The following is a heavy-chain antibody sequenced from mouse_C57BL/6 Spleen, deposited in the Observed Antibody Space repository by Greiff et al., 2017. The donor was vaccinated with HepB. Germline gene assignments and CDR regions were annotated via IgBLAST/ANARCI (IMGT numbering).Heavy chain of an antibody. V-gene: IGHV14-4*01. J-gene: IGHJ1*03. CDR2: IDPENGDT. CDR1: GFNIKDDY. CDR3: TTGGGSYFDV. Sequence: EVQGVESGAELVRPGASVKLSCTASGFNIKDDYMHWVKQRPEQGLEWIGWIDPENGDTEYASKFQGKATITADTSSNTAYLQLSSLTSEDTAVYYCTTGGGSYFDVWGTGTTVTVSS.